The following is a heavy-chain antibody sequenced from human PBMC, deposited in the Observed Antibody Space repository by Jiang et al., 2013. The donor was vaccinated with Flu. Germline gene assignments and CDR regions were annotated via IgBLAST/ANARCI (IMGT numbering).Heavy chain of an antibody. J-gene: IGHJ4*02. CDR1: GGSFSGYY. V-gene: IGHV4-34*01. Sequence: GGSFSGYYWSWIRQPPGKGLEWIGEINHSGSTNYNPSLKSRVTISVDTSKNQFSLKLSSVTAADTAVYYCARTQYYFDYWGQGTLVTVSS. CDR3: ARTQYYFDY. CDR2: INHSGST.